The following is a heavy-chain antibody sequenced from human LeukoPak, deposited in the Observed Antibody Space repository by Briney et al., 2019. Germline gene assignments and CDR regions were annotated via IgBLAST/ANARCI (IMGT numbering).Heavy chain of an antibody. D-gene: IGHD6-19*01. J-gene: IGHJ5*02. Sequence: SETLSLTCTVSGGSISSSYYYWGWIRQHPGKGLEWIGYIYYSGSTYYNPSLKSRVTIPVDTSKNQFSLKLSSVTAADTAVYYCARTAYSSGWYWDWFDPWGQGTLVTVSS. CDR2: IYYSGST. V-gene: IGHV4-31*03. CDR1: GGSISSSYYY. CDR3: ARTAYSSGWYWDWFDP.